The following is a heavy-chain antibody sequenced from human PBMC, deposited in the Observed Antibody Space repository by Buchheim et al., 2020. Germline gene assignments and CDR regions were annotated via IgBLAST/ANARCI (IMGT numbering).Heavy chain of an antibody. CDR3: AKGYSSSPLNWFDP. Sequence: EVQLLESGGGVVQPGGSLRLSCVASGFAFSSYSMTWVRQAPGKGLEWVSAISGGGGGTYYADSVKGRFTISRDNSKNTLYLQMYIQRDDEDTDIYYCAKGYSSSPLNWFDPWGQGTL. V-gene: IGHV3-23*01. D-gene: IGHD6-6*01. J-gene: IGHJ5*02. CDR2: ISGGGGGT. CDR1: GFAFSSYS.